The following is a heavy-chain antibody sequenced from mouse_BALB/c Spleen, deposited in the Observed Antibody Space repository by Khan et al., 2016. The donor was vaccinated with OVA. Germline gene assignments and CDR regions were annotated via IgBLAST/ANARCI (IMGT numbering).Heavy chain of an antibody. D-gene: IGHD1-2*01. Sequence: EVKLLESGPGLVKPSQSLSLTCTVTGYSITSGYGWNWIRQFPGNKQEWMGYISYSGNTNYNPSLKSRISITRDTSKNQFFLQLNSVTTEDTATYYCARTARIKYWGQGTTLTVSS. CDR3: ARTARIKY. J-gene: IGHJ2*01. V-gene: IGHV3-2*02. CDR1: GYSITSGYG. CDR2: ISYSGNT.